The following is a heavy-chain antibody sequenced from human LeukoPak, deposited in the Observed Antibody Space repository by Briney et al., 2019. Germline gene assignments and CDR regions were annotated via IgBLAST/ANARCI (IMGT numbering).Heavy chain of an antibody. J-gene: IGHJ5*02. D-gene: IGHD6-19*01. Sequence: GGSLRLSCAASGFTFSNYFMGWVRQAPGKGLEWVANINKDGSGTSYADSVKGRFTISRDNSKNTLYLQMNSLRAEDTAVYYCARDSLGTSSGWFDPWGQGTLVTVSS. V-gene: IGHV3-7*01. CDR3: ARDSLGTSSGWFDP. CDR2: INKDGSGT. CDR1: GFTFSNYF.